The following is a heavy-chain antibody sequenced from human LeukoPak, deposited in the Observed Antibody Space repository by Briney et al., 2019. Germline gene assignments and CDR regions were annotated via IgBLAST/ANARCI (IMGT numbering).Heavy chain of an antibody. J-gene: IGHJ6*02. Sequence: PGGSLRLSCAASGFTFSSYGMHWVRQAPGKGLEWVSGISYDGSNKYYADSVKGRFTISRDNSKNTLYLQMNSLRAEDTAVYYCAKDGYCSSSSCYSPGIGYYYYYGMDVWGQGTTVTV. CDR2: ISYDGSNK. V-gene: IGHV3-30*18. CDR1: GFTFSSYG. D-gene: IGHD2-2*01. CDR3: AKDGYCSSSSCYSPGIGYYYYYGMDV.